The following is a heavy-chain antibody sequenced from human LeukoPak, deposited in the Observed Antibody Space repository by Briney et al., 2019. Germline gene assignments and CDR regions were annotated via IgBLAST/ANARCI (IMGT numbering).Heavy chain of an antibody. CDR1: GFTFSRHG. Sequence: GGSLRLSCAPSGFTFSRHGMHWVRQAPGKGLEWVAIISNDGSRKYYAHSVEGRFTISRDNSKNTLYLQMDSLRAEDTAVYYCAKDRWGYIAAAGTYFDYWGQGTLVTVSS. CDR2: ISNDGSRK. J-gene: IGHJ4*02. V-gene: IGHV3-30*18. CDR3: AKDRWGYIAAAGTYFDY. D-gene: IGHD6-13*01.